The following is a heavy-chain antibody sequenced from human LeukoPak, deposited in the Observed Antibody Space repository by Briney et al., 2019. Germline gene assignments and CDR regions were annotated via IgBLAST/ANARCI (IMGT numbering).Heavy chain of an antibody. Sequence: APVKVSCKASGYTFTSYDINWVRQATGQGLEWMGWMNPNSGNTGYAQKFQGRVTMTRNTSISTAYMELSSLRSEDTAVYYCARATKNPNYYGSGLGYRPLGYWGQGTLVTVSS. CDR1: GYTFTSYD. V-gene: IGHV1-8*01. CDR2: MNPNSGNT. J-gene: IGHJ4*02. CDR3: ARATKNPNYYGSGLGYRPLGY. D-gene: IGHD3-10*01.